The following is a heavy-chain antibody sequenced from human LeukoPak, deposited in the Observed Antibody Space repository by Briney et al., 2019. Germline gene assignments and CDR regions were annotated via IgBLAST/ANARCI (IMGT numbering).Heavy chain of an antibody. J-gene: IGHJ6*03. V-gene: IGHV1-3*03. Sequence: GASVKVSCKASGYTFTSYAMHWVRQAPGQRLEWMGWINAGNGNTKYSQEFQGRVTITRDTSASTAYMELSSLRSEDMAVYYCARDGHEVGATRYYYYYVDVWGKGTTVTVSS. CDR3: ARDGHEVGATRYYYYYVDV. D-gene: IGHD1-26*01. CDR1: GYTFTSYA. CDR2: INAGNGNT.